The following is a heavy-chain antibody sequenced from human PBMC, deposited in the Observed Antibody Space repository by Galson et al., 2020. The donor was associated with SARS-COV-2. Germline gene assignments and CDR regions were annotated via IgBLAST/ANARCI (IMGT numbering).Heavy chain of an antibody. Sequence: KISETLSLTCTVSGGSISSSSYYWGWIRPPPGKGLEWIGSIYYSGSTYYNPSLKSRVTISVDTSKNQFSLKLSSVTAADTAVYYCARTIQYYYDSSGYYRVFYFDYWGQGTLVTVSS. CDR2: IYYSGST. D-gene: IGHD3-22*01. J-gene: IGHJ4*02. CDR3: ARTIQYYYDSSGYYRVFYFDY. CDR1: GGSISSSSYY. V-gene: IGHV4-39*01.